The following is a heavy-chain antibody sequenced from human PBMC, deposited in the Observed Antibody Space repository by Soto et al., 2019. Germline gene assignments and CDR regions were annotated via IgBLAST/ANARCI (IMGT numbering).Heavy chain of an antibody. CDR2: ISSSSSYI. V-gene: IGHV3-21*01. D-gene: IGHD2-21*01. J-gene: IGHJ6*03. Sequence: GGPRVGYDGSSGLTFSHYNKNWVRQAPGKGLEWVSSISSSSSYIYYADSVKGRFTISRDNAKNSLYLQMNSLRAEDTAVYYCARDAYCGGDCYLPVIQYYYYYMDVWVKGTTVTVSS. CDR1: GLTFSHYN. CDR3: ARDAYCGGDCYLPVIQYYYYYMDV.